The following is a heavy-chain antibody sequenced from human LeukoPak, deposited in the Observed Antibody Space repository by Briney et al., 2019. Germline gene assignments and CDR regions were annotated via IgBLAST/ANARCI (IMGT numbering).Heavy chain of an antibody. V-gene: IGHV1-2*06. CDR1: GYTFTSYY. CDR2: INPNSGVT. J-gene: IGHJ4*02. Sequence: ASVKVSCKASGYTFTSYYMHWVRQAPAQGLEWMGRINPNSGVTEYAQNFQGRVTMTRDTSISASYMELNRLTSDDTAIYYCAGDLSSTSNWELDYWGQGTLVTVSS. CDR3: AGDLSSTSNWELDY. D-gene: IGHD7-27*01.